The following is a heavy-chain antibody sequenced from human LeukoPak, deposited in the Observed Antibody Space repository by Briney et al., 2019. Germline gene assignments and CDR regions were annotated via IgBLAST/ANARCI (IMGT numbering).Heavy chain of an antibody. CDR3: ARVPRATIVGATKRYFDY. V-gene: IGHV4-34*01. J-gene: IGHJ4*02. CDR2: INHSGST. CDR1: GGSFSGYY. Sequence: PSGTLSLTCAVYGGSFSGYYWSWIRQPPGKGLEWIGEINHSGSTNYNPSLKSRVTISVDTSKNQFSLKLSSVTAADTAVYYCARVPRATIVGATKRYFDYWGQGTLVTVSS. D-gene: IGHD1-26*01.